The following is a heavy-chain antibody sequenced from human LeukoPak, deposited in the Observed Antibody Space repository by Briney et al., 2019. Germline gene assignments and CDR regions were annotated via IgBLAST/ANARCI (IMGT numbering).Heavy chain of an antibody. CDR3: ASLNYYGSGHQQV. J-gene: IGHJ4*02. CDR1: GFTFSSYS. Sequence: GGSLRLSCAASGFTFSSYSMNWVRQAPGKGLEWVSSISSSNSYIYYADSVKGRFTISRDNAKTSLYLQMNSLRAEDTAVYYCASLNYYGSGHQQVWGQGTLVTVSS. CDR2: ISSSNSYI. D-gene: IGHD3-10*01. V-gene: IGHV3-21*01.